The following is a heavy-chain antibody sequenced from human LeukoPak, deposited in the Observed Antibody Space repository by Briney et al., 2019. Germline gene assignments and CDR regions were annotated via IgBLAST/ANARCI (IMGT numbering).Heavy chain of an antibody. CDR3: ARGGITIFGVVSYMDV. CDR1: GFSFSDNS. J-gene: IGHJ6*03. CDR2: ISPSSSYI. Sequence: GGSLRLSCAASGFSFSDNSMTCVRQAPGKGLEWVSSISPSSSYIFYSDSLKGRFTISRDNAKNSLYLHMNSLRAEDTALYYCARGGITIFGVVSYMDVWGKGTTVTVSS. D-gene: IGHD3-3*01. V-gene: IGHV3-21*04.